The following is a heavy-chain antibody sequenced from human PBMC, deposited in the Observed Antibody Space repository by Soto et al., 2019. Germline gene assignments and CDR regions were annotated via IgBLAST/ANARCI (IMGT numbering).Heavy chain of an antibody. V-gene: IGHV4-30-4*01. Sequence: QPPGKGLEWIGYIYYSGSTYYNPSLKSRVTISVDTSKNQFSLKLTAVTAADTAVYYCARFCFSSRRDTGLTSGLDIWGQ. CDR2: IYYSGST. J-gene: IGHJ6*02. CDR3: ARFCFSSRRDTGLTSGLDI. D-gene: IGHD2-2*01.